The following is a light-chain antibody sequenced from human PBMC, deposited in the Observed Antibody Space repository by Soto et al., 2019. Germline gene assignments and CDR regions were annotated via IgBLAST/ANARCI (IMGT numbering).Light chain of an antibody. Sequence: DIQMTQSPSSLSASVGDRVTITCRATQDISNYLAWYQQKPGKIPKLLIYAASTLQSGVPSRFSGSGSGTDFTLTISSLQPEDVATYYCQKYISAPFTFGPGTNVDIK. CDR2: AAS. CDR1: QDISNY. J-gene: IGKJ3*01. V-gene: IGKV1-27*01. CDR3: QKYISAPFT.